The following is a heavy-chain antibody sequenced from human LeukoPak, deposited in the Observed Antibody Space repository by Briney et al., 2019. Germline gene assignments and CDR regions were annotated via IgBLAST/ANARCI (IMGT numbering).Heavy chain of an antibody. V-gene: IGHV4-59*01. CDR1: GGSFSGYY. J-gene: IGHJ2*01. D-gene: IGHD3-16*01. Sequence: PSETLSLTCAVYGGSFSGYYWSWIRQPPGKGLEWIGYIYYSGSTNYNPSLKSRVTISVDTSKNQFSLKLSSVTAADTAVYYCARAGGWYFDLWGRGTLVTVSS. CDR2: IYYSGST. CDR3: ARAGGWYFDL.